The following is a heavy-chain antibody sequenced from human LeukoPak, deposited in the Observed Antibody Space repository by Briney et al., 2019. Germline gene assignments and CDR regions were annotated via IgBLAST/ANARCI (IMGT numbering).Heavy chain of an antibody. J-gene: IGHJ4*02. Sequence: SETLSLTCTVSGGSISSGDYYWSWIRQPPGKGLEWIGYIYYSGSTYYDPSLKSRVTISVDTSKNQFSLKLSSVTAADTAVYYWARETGGSWENDYWGQGNLVNGSS. V-gene: IGHV4-30-4*08. CDR1: GGSISSGDYY. D-gene: IGHD2-15*01. CDR2: IYYSGST. CDR3: ARETGGSWENDY.